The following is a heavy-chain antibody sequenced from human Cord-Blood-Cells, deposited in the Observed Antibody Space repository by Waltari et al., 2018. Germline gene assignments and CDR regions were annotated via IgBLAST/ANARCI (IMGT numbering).Heavy chain of an antibody. V-gene: IGHV1-8*02. CDR1: GYTFTSYD. CDR2: MNPNSGNT. Sequence: QVQLVQSGAEVKKPGASVKVSCKASGYTFTSYDINWVRQATGQGLEWMGWMNPNSGNTGYAQKVQGRVTMTRKTSISAAYMELSSLRSEGTAVYYCARCLEYSSSSRSYYYYYGMDVWGQGTTVTVSS. CDR3: ARCLEYSSSSRSYYYYYGMDV. D-gene: IGHD6-6*01. J-gene: IGHJ6*02.